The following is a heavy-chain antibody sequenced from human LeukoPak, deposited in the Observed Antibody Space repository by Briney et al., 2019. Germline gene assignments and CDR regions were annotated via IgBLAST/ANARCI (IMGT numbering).Heavy chain of an antibody. CDR3: ARDGTDSSGWYLSY. CDR1: GFSFSNSA. CDR2: ISFDGTNK. J-gene: IGHJ4*02. D-gene: IGHD6-19*01. V-gene: IGHV3-30*09. Sequence: GGSLRLSCAASGFSFSNSAMHWVRQAPGKGLEWVAVISFDGTNKCYADSVKGRFAISRDNSKNTLYVQMNSLRAEDTAVYYCARDGTDSSGWYLSYWGQGTLVTVSS.